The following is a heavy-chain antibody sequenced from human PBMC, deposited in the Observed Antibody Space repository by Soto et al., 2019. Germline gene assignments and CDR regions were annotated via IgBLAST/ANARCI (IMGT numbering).Heavy chain of an antibody. V-gene: IGHV1-69*01. J-gene: IGHJ4*02. CDR3: AIGDRSSWIGNH. Sequence: QVHLVQSGAEVTKAGSSVKVSCKASGGTFSSHAFSWVRQAPGQGLEWVGGIIPIFETANYAQEFQGRVTISADESTNTVILTLNNLRSDDTAIYFCAIGDRSSWIGNHWGPGTQVTVS. D-gene: IGHD6-6*01. CDR2: IIPIFETA. CDR1: GGTFSSHA.